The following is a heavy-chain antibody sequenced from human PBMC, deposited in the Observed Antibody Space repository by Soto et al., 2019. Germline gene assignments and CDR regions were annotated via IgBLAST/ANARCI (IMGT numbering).Heavy chain of an antibody. D-gene: IGHD3-3*01. J-gene: IGHJ6*02. V-gene: IGHV4-34*01. CDR3: ARVALNYDLWSRPSNGVMEF. Sequence: WNWKRKPPWNGLEWIWEINHSGSTSHNPSLKSRVTLSLDTSKNQFSLILTSVTAADTAVYYCARVALNYDLWSRPSNGVMEFLVQGTSVT. CDR2: INHSGST.